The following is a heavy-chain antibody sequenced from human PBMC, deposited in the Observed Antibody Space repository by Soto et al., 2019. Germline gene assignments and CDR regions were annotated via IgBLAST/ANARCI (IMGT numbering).Heavy chain of an antibody. D-gene: IGHD2-15*01. J-gene: IGHJ6*03. V-gene: IGHV3-66*01. CDR1: GFTVSSNY. CDR2: IYSGGST. CDR3: ARATGEVVVAATVGYYYYYYYMDV. Sequence: GGSLRLSCAASGFTVSSNYMSWVRQAPGKGLEWVSVIYSGGSTYYADSVKGRFTISRDNSKNTLYLQMNSLRAEDTAVYYCARATGEVVVAATVGYYYYYYYMDVWGKGTTVTVSS.